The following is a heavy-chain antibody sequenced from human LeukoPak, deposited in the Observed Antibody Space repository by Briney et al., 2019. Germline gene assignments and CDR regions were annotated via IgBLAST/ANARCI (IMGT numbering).Heavy chain of an antibody. D-gene: IGHD6-13*01. CDR1: GFTFSNYA. J-gene: IGHJ4*02. CDR3: AKAAATGSGYYFEY. V-gene: IGHV3-23*01. Sequence: GGSLRLSCTASGFTFSNYAISWVRQAPGKGLEWVSTITGSGGNAYYADSVKGRFTIPRDNSKSTLYLQMNSLRPEDAAVYYCAKAAATGSGYYFEYWGQGALVTVSS. CDR2: ITGSGGNA.